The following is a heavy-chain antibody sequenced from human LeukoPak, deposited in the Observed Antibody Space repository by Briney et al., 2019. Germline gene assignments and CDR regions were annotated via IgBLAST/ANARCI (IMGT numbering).Heavy chain of an antibody. CDR1: GGSISSSSYY. D-gene: IGHD2-2*02. CDR3: ARQIPLGYYYGMDV. V-gene: IGHV4-39*01. J-gene: IGHJ6*02. Sequence: KSSETLSLTCTVSGGSISSSSYYWGWIRQPPGKGLEWIGSIYYSGSTYYNPSLKSRVTISVDTSKNQFSLKLSSVTAADTAVYYCARQIPLGYYYGMDVWGQGTTVTVSS. CDR2: IYYSGST.